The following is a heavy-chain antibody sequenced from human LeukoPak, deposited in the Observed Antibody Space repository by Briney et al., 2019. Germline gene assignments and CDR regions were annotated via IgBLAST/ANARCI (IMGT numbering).Heavy chain of an antibody. CDR3: ASATTTRWYADY. D-gene: IGHD6-13*01. CDR2: IYFSGST. Sequence: KPSPALSLTLSLTGPSIISDYWGSIGPRPRNGLGWIGYIYFSGSTNYTPSLYGQVPISLDTSKNQFSLILSSVTAADTAGYHCASATTTRWYADYGGQGTLVTVSS. CDR1: GPSIISDY. V-gene: IGHV4-59*01. J-gene: IGHJ4*02.